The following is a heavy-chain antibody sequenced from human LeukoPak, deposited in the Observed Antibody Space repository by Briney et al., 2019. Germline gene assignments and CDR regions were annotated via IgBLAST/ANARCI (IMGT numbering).Heavy chain of an antibody. Sequence: GGSLRLSCAASGFTFSSYGMHWVRQAPGKGLEWVAFIRYDGSNKYYADSVKGRFTISRDNSKNTPYLQMNSLRAEDTAVYYCAALWFGELLRGKFDYWGQGTLVTVSS. V-gene: IGHV3-30*02. CDR3: AALWFGELLRGKFDY. D-gene: IGHD3-10*01. CDR2: IRYDGSNK. J-gene: IGHJ4*02. CDR1: GFTFSSYG.